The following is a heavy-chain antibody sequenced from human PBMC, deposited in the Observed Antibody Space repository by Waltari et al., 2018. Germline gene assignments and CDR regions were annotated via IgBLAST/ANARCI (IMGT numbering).Heavy chain of an antibody. Sequence: EVQLLESGGGLVQPGGSLRLSCAASGFTFSSYAMSWVRKAPGKGLEWVSAISGSGGSTYYADSVKGRFTISRDNSKNTLYLQMNSLRAEDTAVYYCAKLGGYSGYGGDAFDIWGQGTMVTVSS. J-gene: IGHJ3*02. D-gene: IGHD5-12*01. CDR2: ISGSGGST. CDR1: GFTFSSYA. V-gene: IGHV3-23*01. CDR3: AKLGGYSGYGGDAFDI.